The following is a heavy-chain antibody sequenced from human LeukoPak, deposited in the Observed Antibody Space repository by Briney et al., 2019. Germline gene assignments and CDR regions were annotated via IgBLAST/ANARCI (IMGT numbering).Heavy chain of an antibody. CDR2: IGGSGDIT. CDR3: ARGRNSIIYYFQY. Sequence: PGGSLRLSCAASGFTFKDFAMSWVRQAPGKGLEWVSSIGGSGDITYYADSVKGRFTISRDDSRNTLSLQMNSLRAEDTAVYFCARGRNSIIYYFQYWGQGTPVTVSS. CDR1: GFTFKDFA. J-gene: IGHJ4*02. D-gene: IGHD3-3*02. V-gene: IGHV3-23*01.